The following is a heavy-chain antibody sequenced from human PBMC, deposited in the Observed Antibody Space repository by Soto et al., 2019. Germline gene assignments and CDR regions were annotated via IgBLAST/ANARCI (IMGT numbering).Heavy chain of an antibody. V-gene: IGHV4-59*01. CDR2: ICYSGST. CDR1: GGSISSYY. J-gene: IGHJ6*02. CDR3: ARERYYGMDV. Sequence: SETLSLTCTVSGGSISSYYWSWIRQPPGKGLEWIGNICYSGSTNYNPSLKSRVTISVDTSKNQFSLKLSSVTAADTAVYYCARERYYGMDVWGQGTTVTVSS.